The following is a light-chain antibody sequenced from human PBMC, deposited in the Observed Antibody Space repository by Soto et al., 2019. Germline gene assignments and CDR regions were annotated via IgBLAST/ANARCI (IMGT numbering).Light chain of an antibody. J-gene: IGLJ1*01. CDR3: SSYTSSSTLYV. CDR2: EVS. V-gene: IGLV2-14*01. CDR1: SSDVGGYKY. Sequence: QSALTQPASVSGSPGQSITISCTGTSSDVGGYKYVSWYQQHPGKSPRLMIYEVSNRPSGVSHRFSGSKSGNTASLTISGLQAEDEADYYCSSYTSSSTLYVFGTGTKVNVL.